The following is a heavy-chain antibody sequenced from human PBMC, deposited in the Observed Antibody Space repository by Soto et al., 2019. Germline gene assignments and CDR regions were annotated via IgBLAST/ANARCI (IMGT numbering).Heavy chain of an antibody. CDR2: VSYTGGT. CDR3: ARYSPPKKTYDSNPGWFDP. V-gene: IGHV4-59*03. J-gene: IGHJ5*02. D-gene: IGHD3-22*01. Sequence: QVQLRESGPGQLKPSETLSLTCSVSGGSMNYYYWTWIRQPPGKGLEWIGSVSYTGGTTYSPSLRCRVVISLDPSRNQFSLPLRSATAADTAVYFCARYSPPKKTYDSNPGWFDPWCQGTLVAVTS. CDR1: GGSMNYYY.